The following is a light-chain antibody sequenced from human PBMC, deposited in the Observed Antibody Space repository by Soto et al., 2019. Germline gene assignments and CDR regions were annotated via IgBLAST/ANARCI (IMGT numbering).Light chain of an antibody. Sequence: EIVMTQSPATLSVSPGERATLSCRASQSVSSDLAWYHQKPGQAPRLLIYGASTRATGIPAKFSGSGSGTEFTLTIGSLQSEDFAVYYCQQYNNWPRTFGQGTKVEIK. J-gene: IGKJ1*01. CDR2: GAS. V-gene: IGKV3-15*01. CDR1: QSVSSD. CDR3: QQYNNWPRT.